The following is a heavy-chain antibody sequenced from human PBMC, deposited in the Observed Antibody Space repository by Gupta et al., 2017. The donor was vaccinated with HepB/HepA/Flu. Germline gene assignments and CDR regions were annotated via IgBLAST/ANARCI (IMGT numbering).Heavy chain of an antibody. J-gene: IGHJ3*02. CDR2: MSGSGGAS. D-gene: IGHD3-16*01. Sequence: EVQLVESGGGLVQPGGSLRPPCAAAGFLYRSYHMILVRQAPGKGLEWASCMSGSGGASWYADSVKGLFTISRDNAKNSLYLQMNSLRVENTAIYHCARERGGGPSGAFNIWGQGTMVIVSS. CDR3: ARERGGGPSGAFNI. CDR1: GFLYRSYH. V-gene: IGHV3-48*03.